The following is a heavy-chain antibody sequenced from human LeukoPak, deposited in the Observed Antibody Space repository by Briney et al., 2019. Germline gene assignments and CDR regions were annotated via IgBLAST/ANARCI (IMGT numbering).Heavy chain of an antibody. J-gene: IGHJ4*02. CDR3: ARESFAAWWD. V-gene: IGHV3-21*01. CDR1: GFTFSSYA. D-gene: IGHD6-6*01. Sequence: PGGSLRLSCAASGFTFSSYAMNWVRQAPGKGLEWVSFISSSRSYIYYADSVKGRFTISRDNAKNSLYLQMNSLRAEDTAVYYCARESFAAWWDWGQGTLVTVSS. CDR2: ISSSRSYI.